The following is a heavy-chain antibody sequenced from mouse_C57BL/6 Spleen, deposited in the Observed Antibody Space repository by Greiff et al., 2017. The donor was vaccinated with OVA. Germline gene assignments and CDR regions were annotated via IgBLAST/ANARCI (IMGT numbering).Heavy chain of an antibody. Sequence: QVQLQQSGAELAKPGASVKLSCKASGYTFTSYWMHWVKQRPGQGLEWIGYINPSSGYTKYNQKFKDKATLTADKSSSTAYMQLSSLTYEDSAVYYCARSGDLYYGTPNYAMDYWGQGTSVTVAS. CDR2: INPSSGYT. D-gene: IGHD2-1*01. J-gene: IGHJ4*01. CDR1: GYTFTSYW. CDR3: ARSGDLYYGTPNYAMDY. V-gene: IGHV1-7*01.